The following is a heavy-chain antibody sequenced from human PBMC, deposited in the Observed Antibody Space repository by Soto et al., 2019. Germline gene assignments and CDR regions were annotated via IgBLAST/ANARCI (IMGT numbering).Heavy chain of an antibody. D-gene: IGHD3-10*01. CDR2: ISYDGSNK. Sequence: GGSLRLSCAASGFTFSSYAMHWVRQAPGKGLEWVAVISYDGSNKYYADSVKGRFTISRDNSKNTLYLQMNSLRAEDTAVYYCARGGGPMVREDDHFDYWGQGTLVTVSS. CDR3: ARGGGPMVREDDHFDY. CDR1: GFTFSSYA. V-gene: IGHV3-30-3*01. J-gene: IGHJ4*02.